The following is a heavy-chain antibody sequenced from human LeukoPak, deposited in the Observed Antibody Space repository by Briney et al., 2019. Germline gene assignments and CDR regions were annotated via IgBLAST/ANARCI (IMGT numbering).Heavy chain of an antibody. J-gene: IGHJ5*02. CDR2: IYHSGST. Sequence: SETLSLTCAVSGYSISSGYYWGWIRQPPGKGLEWIGSIYHSGSTYYNPSLKSRVTISVDTSKNQFSLKLSSVTAADTAVYYCARALMTGSSTSWPYNWLDPWGQGTLVTVSS. CDR3: ARALMTGSSTSWPYNWLDP. D-gene: IGHD2-2*01. V-gene: IGHV4-38-2*01. CDR1: GYSISSGYY.